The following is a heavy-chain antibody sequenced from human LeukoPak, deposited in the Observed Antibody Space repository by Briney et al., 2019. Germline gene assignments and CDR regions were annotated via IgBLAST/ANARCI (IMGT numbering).Heavy chain of an antibody. D-gene: IGHD3-22*01. CDR1: GYSFTGYF. V-gene: IGHV1-2*02. J-gene: IGHJ4*02. CDR3: VRSGSTGYSLDY. Sequence: ASVKVSYKASGYSFTGYFIHWVRQAPGQGLEWMGCIDPNSGDTKYAQKFQGRVSMPRDTSTRTAYMELSRLRSDDTAVYFCVRSGSTGYSLDYWGQGTLVTVSS. CDR2: IDPNSGDT.